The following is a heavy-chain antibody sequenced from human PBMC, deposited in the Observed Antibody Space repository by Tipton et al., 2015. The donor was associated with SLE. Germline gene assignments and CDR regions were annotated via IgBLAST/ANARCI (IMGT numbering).Heavy chain of an antibody. CDR1: GGSISSHY. J-gene: IGHJ4*02. D-gene: IGHD3-10*01. Sequence: TLSLTCTVSGGSISSHYWSWIRQTPGKGLEWIGYIFYSGSTNFNPSLKSRVNISIDTSKTQFSLKLTSVTAADTAVYYCARAWGDYGSGRPANYVDYWGQGTLVTVS. CDR2: IFYSGST. V-gene: IGHV4-59*11. CDR3: ARAWGDYGSGRPANYVDY.